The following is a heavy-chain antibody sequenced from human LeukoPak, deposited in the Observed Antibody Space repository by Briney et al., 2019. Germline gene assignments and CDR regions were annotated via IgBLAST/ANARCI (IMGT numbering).Heavy chain of an antibody. V-gene: IGHV4-34*01. D-gene: IGHD4-17*01. Sequence: SETLSLTCAVYGGSFSGYYWSWIRQPPGKGLEWIGEINHSGNTNYNPSLKSRVTISVDTSKDQFSLKLSSVTAADTAVYYCARGLTTVTTFNWFDPWGQGTLVTVSS. J-gene: IGHJ5*02. CDR1: GGSFSGYY. CDR2: INHSGNT. CDR3: ARGLTTVTTFNWFDP.